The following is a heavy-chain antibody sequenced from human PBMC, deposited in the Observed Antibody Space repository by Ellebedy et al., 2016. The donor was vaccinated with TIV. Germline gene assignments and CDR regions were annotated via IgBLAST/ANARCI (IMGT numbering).Heavy chain of an antibody. V-gene: IGHV3-7*03. CDR1: GFTFSSYW. CDR3: ARVVRGGYGSSLQY. Sequence: PGGSLRLSCAASGFTFSSYWMSWVRQAPGKGLEWVANIKQDGSEKYYVDSVKGRFTISRDNAKNSLYLQMNSLRAEDTAVYYCARVVRGGYGSSLQYWGQGTLVTVSS. J-gene: IGHJ4*02. D-gene: IGHD1-26*01. CDR2: IKQDGSEK.